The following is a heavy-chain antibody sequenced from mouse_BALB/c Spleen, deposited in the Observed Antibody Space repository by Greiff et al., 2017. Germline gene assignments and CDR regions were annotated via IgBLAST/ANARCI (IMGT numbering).Heavy chain of an antibody. D-gene: IGHD2-2*01. V-gene: IGHV1-4*01. CDR1: GYTFTSYT. Sequence: VKLMESGAELARPGASVKMSCKASGYTFTSYTMHWVKQRPGQGLEWIGYINPSSGYTNYNQKFKDKATLTADKSSSTAYMQLSSLTSEDSAVYYCARWGVYYGYDIDYWGQGTTLTVSS. J-gene: IGHJ2*01. CDR2: INPSSGYT. CDR3: ARWGVYYGYDIDY.